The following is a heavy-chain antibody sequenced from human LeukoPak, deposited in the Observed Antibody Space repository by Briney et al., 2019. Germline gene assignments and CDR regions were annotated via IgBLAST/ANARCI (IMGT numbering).Heavy chain of an antibody. J-gene: IGHJ4*02. Sequence: GGSLRLSCAASGFTFSSYAMSWVRQAPGKGLEWVSAISGSGGSTYYADSVKGRLTISRDNSKNTLYLQMNSLRAEDTAVYYCAKASGNIVVVPAAIRGDYFDYWGQGTLVTVSS. D-gene: IGHD2-2*01. CDR2: ISGSGGST. CDR1: GFTFSSYA. CDR3: AKASGNIVVVPAAIRGDYFDY. V-gene: IGHV3-23*01.